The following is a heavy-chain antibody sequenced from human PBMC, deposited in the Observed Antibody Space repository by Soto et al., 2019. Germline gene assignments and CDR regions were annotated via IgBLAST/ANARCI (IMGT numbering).Heavy chain of an antibody. V-gene: IGHV4-34*01. CDR3: ARVVVGPLGFVYYGMDV. Sequence: PSETLSLTCAVYGGSFSGYYWSWIRQPPGKGLEWIGEINHSGSTNYNPSLKSRVTISVDTSKNQFSLKLSSVTAADTAVYYCARVVVGPLGFVYYGMDVWGQGTTVTVSS. D-gene: IGHD2-15*01. J-gene: IGHJ6*02. CDR2: INHSGST. CDR1: GGSFSGYY.